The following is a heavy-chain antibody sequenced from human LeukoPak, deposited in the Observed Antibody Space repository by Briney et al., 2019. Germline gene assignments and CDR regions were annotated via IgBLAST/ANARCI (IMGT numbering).Heavy chain of an antibody. J-gene: IGHJ5*02. CDR2: IYYSGST. CDR1: GGSISSYY. Sequence: SETLSLTCTVYGGSISSYYWSWIRQPPGKGLEWIGYIYYSGSTNYNPSLKSRVTISVDTSKNQFSLKLSSVTAADTAVYYCARDKDHYDILTGYSHWFDPWGQGTLVTVSS. CDR3: ARDKDHYDILTGYSHWFDP. D-gene: IGHD3-9*01. V-gene: IGHV4-59*01.